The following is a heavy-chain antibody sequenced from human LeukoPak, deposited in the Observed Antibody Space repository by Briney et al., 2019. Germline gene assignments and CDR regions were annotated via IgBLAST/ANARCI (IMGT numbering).Heavy chain of an antibody. V-gene: IGHV4-61*05. J-gene: IGHJ4*02. CDR2: IYYSGST. CDR1: GGSISSSSYY. Sequence: SETLSLTCTVSGGSISSSSYYWGWIRQPPGKGLEWLGYIYYSGSTNYNPSLKSRVTISVDTSKNQFSLKLSSVTAADTAVYYCARGYQLLGSAAYFDYWGQGTLVTVSS. D-gene: IGHD2-2*01. CDR3: ARGYQLLGSAAYFDY.